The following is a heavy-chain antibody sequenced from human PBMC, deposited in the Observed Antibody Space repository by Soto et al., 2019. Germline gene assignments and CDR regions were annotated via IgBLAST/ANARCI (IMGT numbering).Heavy chain of an antibody. CDR1: GFSLSNSGMG. D-gene: IGHD3-9*01. V-gene: IGHV2-26*01. CDR3: ARAEDRYSVDF. CDR2: IFSTDQK. J-gene: IGHJ1*01. Sequence: QVTLKESGPVLVKPTETLTLTCTVSGFSLSNSGMGVSWIRQPPGKALEWLAHIFSTDQKFYSRSLMSSLTISRDTAKSQGVLTMTNMDPADTGTYYCARAEDRYSVDFWGQGTLVTV.